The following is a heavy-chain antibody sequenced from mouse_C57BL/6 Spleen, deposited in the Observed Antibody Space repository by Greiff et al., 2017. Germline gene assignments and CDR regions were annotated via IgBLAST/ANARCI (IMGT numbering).Heavy chain of an antibody. CDR2: IYPSDSET. J-gene: IGHJ3*01. V-gene: IGHV1-61*01. D-gene: IGHD4-1*01. Sequence: VQLQQPGAELVRPGSSVKLSCKASGYTFTSYWMDWVKQRPGQGLEWIGNIYPSDSETHYNQKLKDKATLTVDKSSSTDYMQLSSLTSETSAVSYFARRGELGRAWFAYWGQGTLVTVSA. CDR1: GYTFTSYW. CDR3: ARRGELGRAWFAY.